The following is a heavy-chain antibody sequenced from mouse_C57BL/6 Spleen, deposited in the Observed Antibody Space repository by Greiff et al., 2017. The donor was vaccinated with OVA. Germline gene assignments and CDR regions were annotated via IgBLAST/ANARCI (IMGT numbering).Heavy chain of an antibody. CDR1: GYAFSSYW. CDR3: ASPEIYYDGGSMDY. V-gene: IGHV1-80*01. D-gene: IGHD1-1*01. Sequence: VQLQQSGAELVKPGASVKISCKASGYAFSSYWMNWVKQRPGKGLEWIGQIYPGDGDTTYNGKFKGKATLTADKSSSTSYMQLSSRTSEDSAVYFCASPEIYYDGGSMDYWGQGTSVTVSS. J-gene: IGHJ4*01. CDR2: IYPGDGDT.